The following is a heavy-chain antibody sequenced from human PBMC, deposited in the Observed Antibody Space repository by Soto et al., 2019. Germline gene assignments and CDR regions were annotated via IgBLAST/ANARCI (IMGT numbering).Heavy chain of an antibody. CDR3: ARVVDYYDPYYYGMDV. CDR1: GFTFSSYS. CDR2: ISSSSSYI. D-gene: IGHD3-22*01. J-gene: IGHJ6*02. V-gene: IGHV3-21*01. Sequence: GGSLRLSCAASGFTFSSYSMNWVRQAPGKGLEWVSSISSSSSYIYYADSVKGRFTISRDNAKNSLYLQMNSLRAEDTAVYYCARVVDYYDPYYYGMDVWGQGPTVTVSS.